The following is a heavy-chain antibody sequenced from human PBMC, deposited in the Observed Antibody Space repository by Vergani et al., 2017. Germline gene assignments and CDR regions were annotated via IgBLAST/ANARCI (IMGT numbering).Heavy chain of an antibody. CDR2: MNPNSGNT. V-gene: IGHV1-8*01. CDR1: GYTFTSYD. Sequence: QVQLVQSGAEVKKPGASVKVSCKASGYTFTSYDINWVRQATGQGLEWMGWMNPNSGNTGYAQKFQGRVTMTRNTSISTAYMELSSLRSEDTAVYYCARVPSGRFLEWFPFDYWGQGTLVTVSS. D-gene: IGHD3-3*01. CDR3: ARVPSGRFLEWFPFDY. J-gene: IGHJ4*02.